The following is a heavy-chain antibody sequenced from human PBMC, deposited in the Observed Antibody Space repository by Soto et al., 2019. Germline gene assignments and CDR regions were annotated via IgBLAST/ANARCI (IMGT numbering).Heavy chain of an antibody. Sequence: GESLKISWKASGYNFTNYFIVLVRQMPGKGLEWMAIIYPADSDTRYSPSFQGQVTISADKSISTAYLQWSSLKASDTAMYFCARHKRVDTSVDRTLDYWGQGTLVTVSS. V-gene: IGHV5-51*01. CDR2: IYPADSDT. J-gene: IGHJ4*02. CDR1: GYNFTNYF. CDR3: ARHKRVDTSVDRTLDY. D-gene: IGHD5-18*01.